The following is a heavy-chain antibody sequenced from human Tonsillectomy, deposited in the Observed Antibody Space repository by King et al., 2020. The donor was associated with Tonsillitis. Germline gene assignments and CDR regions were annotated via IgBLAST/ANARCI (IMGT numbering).Heavy chain of an antibody. V-gene: IGHV3-30*18. CDR2: ISYDGSNK. CDR1: GFTLSNYG. CDR3: AKDAVVAAPSYHYYGMDV. J-gene: IGHJ6*02. D-gene: IGHD2-15*01. Sequence: VQLVESGGGVVQPVRSLRLTCAASGFTLSNYGMYWVRQAPGKGLEWVAVISYDGSNKYYADSVKGRFTISRDNSKNTVYLQMNSLRAEDTAVYYCAKDAVVAAPSYHYYGMDVWGQGTTVTVSS.